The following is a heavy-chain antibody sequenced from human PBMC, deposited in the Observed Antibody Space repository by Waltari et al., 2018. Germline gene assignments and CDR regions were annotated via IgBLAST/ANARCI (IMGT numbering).Heavy chain of an antibody. D-gene: IGHD3-22*01. CDR2: IYHSGST. Sequence: PGLVKPSETLSLTCAVSGYSISSGYYWGWIRQPPGKGLEWIGSIYHSGSTYYNPSLKSRVTISVDTSKNQFSWTLSSVTAAYTAVYYCARDSHYYDRYNWCDPWGQGTLVTVSS. V-gene: IGHV4-38-2*02. CDR3: ARDSHYYDRYNWCDP. CDR1: GYSISSGYY. J-gene: IGHJ5*02.